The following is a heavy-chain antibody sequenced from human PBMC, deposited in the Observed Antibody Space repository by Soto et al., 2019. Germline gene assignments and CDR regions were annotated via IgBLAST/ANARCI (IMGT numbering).Heavy chain of an antibody. Sequence: QFQLVQSGAEVKKPGASVRVSCKASGYNFTRFGITGVRQAPGQGLEWMGWMGAHSGHRRQAPRFQGRLTMTTDASLSTAYIDLRTLRSDDTALYYCGREGRQQAQEEYYQFNGMDVWGQGTMVIVSS. CDR3: GREGRQQAQEEYYQFNGMDV. CDR2: MGAHSGHR. J-gene: IGHJ6*02. CDR1: GYNFTRFG. V-gene: IGHV1-18*01. D-gene: IGHD6-13*01.